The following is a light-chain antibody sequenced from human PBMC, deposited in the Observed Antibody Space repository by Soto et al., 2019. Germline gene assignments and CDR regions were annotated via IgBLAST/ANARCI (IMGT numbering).Light chain of an antibody. V-gene: IGKV1-9*01. J-gene: IGKJ3*01. CDR2: AAS. Sequence: DIPLTQSPSFLSASVGDRVTITSRASMGISTYLAWYQQKPGKAPNLLIYAASTLQSGVPSRFSGSGSGTEFTLTISRLQPEDFATYYRQQVTTYTFGPGTKVDI. CDR3: QQVTTYT. CDR1: MGISTY.